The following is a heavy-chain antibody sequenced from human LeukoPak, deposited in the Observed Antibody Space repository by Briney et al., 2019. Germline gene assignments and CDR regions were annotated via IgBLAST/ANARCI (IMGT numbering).Heavy chain of an antibody. J-gene: IGHJ4*02. CDR2: ISYDGSNK. CDR3: ARSYYYGSGSYYDY. V-gene: IGHV3-30-3*01. CDR1: GFTFSSYA. Sequence: GGSLRLSCAASGFTFSSYAMHWVRQAPGKGLEWVAVISYDGSNKYYADSVKGRFTISRDNSKNTLYLQMNSLRAEDTAVYYCARSYYYGSGSYYDYWGQGTLVTVSS. D-gene: IGHD3-10*01.